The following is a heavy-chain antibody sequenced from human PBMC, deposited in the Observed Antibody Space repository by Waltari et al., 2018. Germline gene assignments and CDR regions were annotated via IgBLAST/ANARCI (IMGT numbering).Heavy chain of an antibody. CDR1: GFTFANYA. V-gene: IGHV3-23*04. D-gene: IGHD2-15*01. CDR3: AIVIQWWFPGNMNV. J-gene: IGHJ6*02. CDR2: ISKSDGAT. Sequence: EVQLVESGGGLVQPGGSLRLSCAASGFTFANYAMSWVRQAPGKGLEWLSTISKSDGATYYPGTVKGRFTISRDNSQNMLYLQMNSLRDEDTAVYYCAIVIQWWFPGNMNVWGQGTTVTVSS.